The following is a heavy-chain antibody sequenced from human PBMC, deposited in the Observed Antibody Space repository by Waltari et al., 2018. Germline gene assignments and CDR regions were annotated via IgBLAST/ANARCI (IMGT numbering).Heavy chain of an antibody. CDR1: GGTFSSYA. D-gene: IGHD3-22*01. Sequence: QVQLVQSGAEVKKPGSSVKVSCKASGGTFSSYAISWVRQSPGQVLEWMGGIIPMFGTANYAQKCQGIVTITADESTSTAYMELSSLRSEDTAVYYCAREDYYDSSGYSKFDYWGQGTLVTVSS. CDR2: IIPMFGTA. J-gene: IGHJ4*02. CDR3: AREDYYDSSGYSKFDY. V-gene: IGHV1-69*01.